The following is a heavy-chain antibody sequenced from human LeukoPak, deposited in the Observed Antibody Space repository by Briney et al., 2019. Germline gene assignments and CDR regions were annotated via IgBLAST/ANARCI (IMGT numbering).Heavy chain of an antibody. Sequence: SVKVSCKASGGTFSSYAISWVRQAPGQGLEWMGGIIPIFGTANYAQKFQGRVTITADKSTSTVYMELSSLRSEDTAVYYCARAPPLAAAGVYFDYWGQGTLVTVSS. D-gene: IGHD6-13*01. CDR1: GGTFSSYA. V-gene: IGHV1-69*06. CDR3: ARAPPLAAAGVYFDY. CDR2: IIPIFGTA. J-gene: IGHJ4*02.